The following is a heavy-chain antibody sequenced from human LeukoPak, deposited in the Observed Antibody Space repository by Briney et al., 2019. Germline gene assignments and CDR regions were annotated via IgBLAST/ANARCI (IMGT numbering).Heavy chain of an antibody. D-gene: IGHD2-21*01. CDR2: IYSGGST. J-gene: IGHJ3*02. V-gene: IGHV3-53*01. CDR1: GFTVSSNY. CDR3: ARDLRIDAFDI. Sequence: GGSLRLSCAASGFTVSSNYMSWVRRAPGKGLEWVSVIYSGGSTYYADSVKGRFTISRDNSKNTLYLQMNSLRAEDTAVYYCARDLRIDAFDIWGQGTMVTVSS.